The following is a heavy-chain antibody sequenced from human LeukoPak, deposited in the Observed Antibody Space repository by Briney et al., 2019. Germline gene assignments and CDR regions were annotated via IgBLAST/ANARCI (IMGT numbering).Heavy chain of an antibody. D-gene: IGHD3-3*01. CDR3: ARGPWYDFWSGYPPTSYYMDV. CDR2: INHSGST. J-gene: IGHJ6*03. V-gene: IGHV4-34*01. Sequence: SETLSLTCAVYGGSFSGYYWSWIRQPPGKGLEWFGEINHSGSTNYNPSLKSRVTISVDTSKNQFSLKLSSVTAADTAVYYCARGPWYDFWSGYPPTSYYMDVWGKGTTVTVSS. CDR1: GGSFSGYY.